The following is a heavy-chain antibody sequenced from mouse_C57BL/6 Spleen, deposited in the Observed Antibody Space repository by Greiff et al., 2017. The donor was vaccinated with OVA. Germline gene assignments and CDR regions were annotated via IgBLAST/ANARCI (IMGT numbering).Heavy chain of an antibody. V-gene: IGHV1-22*01. CDR3: ASYGTRLYFDV. CDR1: GYTFTDYN. CDR2: INPNNGGT. Sequence: VQLQQSGPELVKPGASVKMSCKASGYTFTDYNMHWVKQSHGKSLEWIGYINPNNGGTSYNQKFKGKATLTVNKSSSTAYMQLSSLTSEDSAVYFCASYGTRLYFDVWGTGTTVTVSS. D-gene: IGHD1-1*01. J-gene: IGHJ1*03.